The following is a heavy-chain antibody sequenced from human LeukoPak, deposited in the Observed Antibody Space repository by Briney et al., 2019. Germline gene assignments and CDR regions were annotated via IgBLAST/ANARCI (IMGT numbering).Heavy chain of an antibody. J-gene: IGHJ4*02. V-gene: IGHV4-34*01. D-gene: IGHD3-22*01. CDR2: INHSGST. CDR1: GGSFSGYY. Sequence: SETLSLTCAVYGGSFSGYYWSWIRQPPGKGLEWIGEINHSGSTNYNPSLKSRVTISVDTSKNQFSLKLSSVTAADTAVYYCARHRLRTMIVVVAGRGFFDYWGQGTLVTVSS. CDR3: ARHRLRTMIVVVAGRGFFDY.